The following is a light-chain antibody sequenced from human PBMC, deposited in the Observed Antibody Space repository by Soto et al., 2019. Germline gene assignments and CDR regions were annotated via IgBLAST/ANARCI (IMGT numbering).Light chain of an antibody. CDR2: DTS. J-gene: IGKJ1*01. CDR1: QSVSSS. CDR3: QQYVHWPPGT. Sequence: EIVVTQSPATLYVSPGERVTLSCRASQSVSSSLAWYQQRPGQAPRLLIYDTSTRAAGIAARFSGSGSGTEFTLTISSLQSEDFAVYYCQQYVHWPPGTFGQGTKVDI. V-gene: IGKV3-15*01.